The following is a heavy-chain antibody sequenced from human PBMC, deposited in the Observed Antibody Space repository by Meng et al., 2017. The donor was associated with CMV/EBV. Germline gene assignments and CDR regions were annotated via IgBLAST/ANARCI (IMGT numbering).Heavy chain of an antibody. Sequence: QVPVGQAGAEVNEPRASVKVSCKASGYTFTSYGISWVRQAPGQGLEWMGWISAYNGNTNYAQKLQGRVTMTTDTSTSTAYMELRSLRSDDTAVYYCARDRTMVRGVTGYWGQGTLVTVSS. J-gene: IGHJ4*02. D-gene: IGHD3-10*01. CDR1: GYTFTSYG. CDR2: ISAYNGNT. V-gene: IGHV1-18*01. CDR3: ARDRTMVRGVTGY.